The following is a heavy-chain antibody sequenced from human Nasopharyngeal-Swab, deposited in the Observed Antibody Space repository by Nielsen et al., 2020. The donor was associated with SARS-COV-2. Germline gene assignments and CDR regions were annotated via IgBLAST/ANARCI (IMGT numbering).Heavy chain of an antibody. CDR1: GGSISSGSYY. V-gene: IGHV4-61*02. CDR3: ARVMLEMTGSSNGMDV. J-gene: IGHJ6*02. Sequence: SETLSLTCTVSGGSISSGSYYWSWILQPAGKGLEWIGRIYTSGSTNYNPSLKSRVTISVDTSKNQFSLKLSSVTAADTAVYYCARVMLEMTGSSNGMDVWGQGTTVTVSS. D-gene: IGHD3-9*01. CDR2: IYTSGST.